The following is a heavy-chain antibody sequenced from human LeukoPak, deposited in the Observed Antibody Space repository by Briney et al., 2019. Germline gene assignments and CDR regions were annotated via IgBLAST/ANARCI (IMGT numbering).Heavy chain of an antibody. Sequence: GGSLRLSCAASGFTFSSYWMNWVRQAPGKGLEWVANIKQDGSEKYYVDSVKGRFTISQDNAKNSLYLQMNSLRAEDTAVYYCARTFWSGYRDFDYWGQGTLVTVSS. CDR3: ARTFWSGYRDFDY. J-gene: IGHJ4*02. D-gene: IGHD3-3*01. V-gene: IGHV3-7*01. CDR2: IKQDGSEK. CDR1: GFTFSSYW.